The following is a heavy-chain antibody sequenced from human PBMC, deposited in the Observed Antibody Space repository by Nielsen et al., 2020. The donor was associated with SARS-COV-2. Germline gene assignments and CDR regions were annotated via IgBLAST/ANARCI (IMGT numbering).Heavy chain of an antibody. CDR2: IKQDGSEK. CDR3: ATNVRVNTAMVLHGMDV. Sequence: GESLKISCAASGFTFSSYWMSWVRQAPGKGLEWVANIKQDGSEKYYVDSVKGRFTISRDNAKNSLYLQMNSLRAEDTAVYYCATNVRVNTAMVLHGMDVWGQGTTVTVSS. V-gene: IGHV3-7*03. J-gene: IGHJ6*02. CDR1: GFTFSSYW. D-gene: IGHD5-18*01.